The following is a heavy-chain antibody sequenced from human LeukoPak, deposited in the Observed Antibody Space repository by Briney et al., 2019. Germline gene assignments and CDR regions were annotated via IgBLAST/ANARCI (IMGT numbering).Heavy chain of an antibody. D-gene: IGHD2-2*01. CDR2: IIPIFGTA. CDR3: ARGPPTELPAAMPSGYFYGMDV. CDR1: GGTFSSYA. V-gene: IGHV1-69*13. J-gene: IGHJ6*04. Sequence: SVKVSCKASGGTFSSYAISWVRQAPGQGLEWMGGIIPIFGTANYAQKFQGRVTITADESTSTAYMELSSLRSEDTAVYYCARGPPTELPAAMPSGYFYGMDVWGKGTTVTVSS.